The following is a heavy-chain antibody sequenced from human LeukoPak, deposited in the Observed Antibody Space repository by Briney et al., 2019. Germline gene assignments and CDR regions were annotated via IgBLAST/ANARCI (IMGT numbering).Heavy chain of an antibody. D-gene: IGHD1-14*01. CDR3: AHDVPGAEGFDY. CDR2: IYGDDNK. CDR1: GFSLSTSGLD. Sequence: ESGPTLVKPTQTLTLTCTFSGFSLSTSGLDVAWIRQPPGKALEWLALIYGDDNKRYNPSLRSRLIITKDTSKNQVVLTMTNMDPVDTATYYCAHDVPGAEGFDYWGQGILVTVSS. J-gene: IGHJ4*02. V-gene: IGHV2-5*02.